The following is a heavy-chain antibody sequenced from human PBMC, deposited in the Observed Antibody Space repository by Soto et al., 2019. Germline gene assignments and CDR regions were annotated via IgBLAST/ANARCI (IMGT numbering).Heavy chain of an antibody. Sequence: GGSLRLCSAAAGFTFRNYAMGWVRQGPGKGLEWISTIIGSGGSAYYADSVKGRFTISRDNSKNTLYLQMDSLSADDTAVYFCAKKGSPSGDHSNWYFDLWGRGTLVTVSS. V-gene: IGHV3-23*01. D-gene: IGHD7-27*01. J-gene: IGHJ2*01. CDR3: AKKGSPSGDHSNWYFDL. CDR2: IIGSGGSA. CDR1: GFTFRNYA.